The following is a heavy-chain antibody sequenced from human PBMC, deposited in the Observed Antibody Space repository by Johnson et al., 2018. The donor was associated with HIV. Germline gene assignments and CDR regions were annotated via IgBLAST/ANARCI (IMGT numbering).Heavy chain of an antibody. CDR3: AKDRIGDYADAFDI. V-gene: IGHV3-30*04. CDR2: ISYDGSNK. J-gene: IGHJ3*02. CDR1: GFTFSSYA. D-gene: IGHD4-17*01. Sequence: QVQLVESGGGVVRPGGSLRLSCAASGFTFSSYAMHWVRQAPGKGLEWVAVISYDGSNKYYADSVKGRFTISRDNSKNTLYVQMNSLRAEDTAVYYCAKDRIGDYADAFDIWGQGTMVTVSS.